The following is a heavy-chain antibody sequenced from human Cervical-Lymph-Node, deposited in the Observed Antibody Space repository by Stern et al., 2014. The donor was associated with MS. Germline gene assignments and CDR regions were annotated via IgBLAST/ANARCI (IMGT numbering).Heavy chain of an antibody. CDR2: ISAYNGNT. CDR1: GYTFTSNG. D-gene: IGHD2-15*01. V-gene: IGHV1-18*01. J-gene: IGHJ3*02. Sequence: VPLEESGAEVKKPGPSVKVSCTASGYTFTSNGISWVRPAPVQGLEWMGWISAYNGNTTYAQKLQGRVTMTTDTSTSTAYMELRSLRSDDTAVYYCARGLLGSENAFDIWGQGTMVTVSS. CDR3: ARGLLGSENAFDI.